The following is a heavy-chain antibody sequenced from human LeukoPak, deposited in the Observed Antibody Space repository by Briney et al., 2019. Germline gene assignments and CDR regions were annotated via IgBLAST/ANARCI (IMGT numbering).Heavy chain of an antibody. V-gene: IGHV3-23*01. CDR3: AKGRRDSCYSDSSY. CDR2: ICANNDNT. D-gene: IGHD2-15*01. CDR1: GFTFDSYA. Sequence: GGSLRLSCATSGFTFDSYAMTWVRQAPGKGLEWVSSICANNDNTLYADSVKGRFTISRDNSKNTLFLEMHRLRAEDTAVYYCAKGRRDSCYSDSSYWGQGTVVTVSS. J-gene: IGHJ4*02.